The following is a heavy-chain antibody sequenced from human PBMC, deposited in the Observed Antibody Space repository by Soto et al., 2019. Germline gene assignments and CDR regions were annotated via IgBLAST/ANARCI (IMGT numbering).Heavy chain of an antibody. CDR2: IYWDDDK. D-gene: IGHD6-13*01. CDR3: AHRLAATGLFDY. J-gene: IGHJ4*02. CDR1: GFSLSTSGVG. V-gene: IGHV2-5*02. Sequence: SGRTLVKPTQTLTLTCPFSGFSLSTSGVGVGWILQPPGKALEWLALIYWDDDKRYSPSLKSRLTITKDTSKNQVVLTMTNMDPVDTATYYCAHRLAATGLFDYWGQGTLVTVSS.